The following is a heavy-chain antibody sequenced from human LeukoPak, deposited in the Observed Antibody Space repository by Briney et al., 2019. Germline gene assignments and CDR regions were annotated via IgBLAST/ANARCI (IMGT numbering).Heavy chain of an antibody. V-gene: IGHV4-59*11. J-gene: IGHJ4*02. D-gene: IGHD2-2*01. Sequence: SETLSLTCTVSGGSISSHYWSWIWQPPGNGLEWIGNIYYSGSTNYNPSLKSRVTISVDTSNHQFSLKLSSVTAADTAVYYCARVVPAANIYFDYWGQGTLVTVSS. CDR3: ARVVPAANIYFDY. CDR2: IYYSGST. CDR1: GGSISSHY.